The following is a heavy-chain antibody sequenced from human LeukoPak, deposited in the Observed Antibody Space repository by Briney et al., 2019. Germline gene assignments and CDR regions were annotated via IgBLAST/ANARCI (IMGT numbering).Heavy chain of an antibody. V-gene: IGHV3-23*01. J-gene: IGHJ4*02. CDR1: GFTFSSYA. D-gene: IGHD4-17*01. CDR3: AKAPPDYGDYAARVRV. Sequence: PGGSLRLSCAASGFTFSSYAMSWVRQAPGKGLEWVSAISGSGGSTYYADSVKGRFTISRDNSKNTLYLQMNSLRAEDTAVYYCAKAPPDYGDYAARVRVWGQGTLVTVSS. CDR2: ISGSGGST.